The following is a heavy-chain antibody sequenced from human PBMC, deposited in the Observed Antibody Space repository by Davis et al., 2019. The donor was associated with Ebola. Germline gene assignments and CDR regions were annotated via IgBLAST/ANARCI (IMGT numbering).Heavy chain of an antibody. D-gene: IGHD4-17*01. CDR2: IRSKANSYAT. V-gene: IGHV3-73*01. J-gene: IGHJ4*02. CDR3: TSETTVIDY. Sequence: GESLKISCAASGFTFSGSAMHWVRQASGKGLEWVGRIRSKANSYATAYAASVKGRFTISRDDSKNTAYLQMNSLKTGDTAVYYCTSETTVIDYWGQGTLVTVSS. CDR1: GFTFSGSA.